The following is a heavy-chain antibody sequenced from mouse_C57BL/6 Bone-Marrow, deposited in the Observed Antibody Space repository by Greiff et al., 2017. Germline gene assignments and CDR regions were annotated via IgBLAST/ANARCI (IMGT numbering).Heavy chain of an antibody. CDR2: IYPRSGNT. V-gene: IGHV1-81*01. CDR3: VRCGGPFDY. J-gene: IGHJ2*01. Sequence: VQLQESGAELARPGASVKLSCKASGYTFTSYGISWVKQRTGQGLEWIGEIYPRSGNTYYNEKFKGKATLTAEKSSSTAYMEVRSLTSVESAVDFCVRCGGPFDYWGQGTTLTVSS. D-gene: IGHD1-1*02. CDR1: GYTFTSYG.